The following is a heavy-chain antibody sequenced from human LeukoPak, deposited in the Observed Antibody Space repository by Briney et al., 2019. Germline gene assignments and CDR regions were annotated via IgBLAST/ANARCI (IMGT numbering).Heavy chain of an antibody. Sequence: GGSLRLSCAASGFTFSSYGMHWVRQAPGKGLEWVAVIWYDGSNKYYADSVKGRFTISRDNSKNTLYLQMNSLRAEDTAVYYCARDRGGWELLRSFIYYYYYGMDVWGQGTTVTVSS. CDR3: ARDRGGWELLRSFIYYYYYGMDV. CDR2: IWYDGSNK. V-gene: IGHV3-33*01. CDR1: GFTFSSYG. D-gene: IGHD1-26*01. J-gene: IGHJ6*02.